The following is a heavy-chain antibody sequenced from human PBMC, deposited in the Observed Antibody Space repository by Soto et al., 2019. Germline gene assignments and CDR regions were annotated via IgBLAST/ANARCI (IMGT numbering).Heavy chain of an antibody. J-gene: IGHJ4*02. V-gene: IGHV3-30*18. CDR3: AKETAVAGIDY. CDR1: GFTFSSYG. Sequence: GGSLRLSCAASGFTFSSYGMHWVRQAPGKGLEWVAVISYDGSNKYYADSVKGRFTISRDNSKNTLYLQMNSLRAEDTAVYYCAKETAVAGIDYWGQGNLVTV. D-gene: IGHD6-19*01. CDR2: ISYDGSNK.